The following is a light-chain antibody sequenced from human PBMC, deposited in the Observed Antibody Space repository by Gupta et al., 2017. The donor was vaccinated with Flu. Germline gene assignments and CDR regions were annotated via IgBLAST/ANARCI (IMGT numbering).Light chain of an antibody. Sequence: PATLSLSPGERATLSCRASRSVSSYLAWYQQKPGQAPRLLIYDASNRATGIPARFSGSGSGTDFTLTIRSLEPEDFAVYYCQQRSNWPLTFGGGTKVEIK. V-gene: IGKV3-11*01. J-gene: IGKJ4*01. CDR2: DAS. CDR3: QQRSNWPLT. CDR1: RSVSSY.